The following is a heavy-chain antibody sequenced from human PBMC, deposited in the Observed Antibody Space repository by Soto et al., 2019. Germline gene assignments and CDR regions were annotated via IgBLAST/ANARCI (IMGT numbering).Heavy chain of an antibody. J-gene: IGHJ4*02. CDR3: AKDRRVWGSYRPTYFDY. V-gene: IGHV3-30*18. Sequence: QVQLVESGGGVVQPGRSLRLSCAASGFTFSSYGMHWVRQAPGKGLEWVAVISYDGSNKYYADSVKGRFTISRDNSKNTLYLQMNSLRAEDTAVYYCAKDRRVWGSYRPTYFDYWGQGTLVTVSS. CDR1: GFTFSSYG. CDR2: ISYDGSNK. D-gene: IGHD3-16*02.